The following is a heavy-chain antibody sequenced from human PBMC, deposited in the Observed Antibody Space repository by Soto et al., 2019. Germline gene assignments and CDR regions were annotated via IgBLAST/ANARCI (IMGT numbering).Heavy chain of an antibody. CDR1: GFRFSDYE. V-gene: IGHV3-23*01. CDR3: AQGGYLEY. J-gene: IGHJ1*01. Sequence: EVQLLESGGGLVQPGGSLRLSCAASGFRFSDYEMSWARQAPGKGLEWVSFISDTGHTTRYADSVEGRFTISRDNSKNTLYLEMNNLRTDDTAVYHCAQGGYLEYWGQGSLVTVSS. CDR2: ISDTGHTT.